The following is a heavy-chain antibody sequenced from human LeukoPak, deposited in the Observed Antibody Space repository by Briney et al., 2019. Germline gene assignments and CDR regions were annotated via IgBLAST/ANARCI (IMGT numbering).Heavy chain of an antibody. J-gene: IGHJ4*02. CDR1: GYTFTSYA. CDR2: ITPSGGT. V-gene: IGHV1-2*02. Sequence: GASVKVSCKASGYTFTSYAIHWVRQAPGQWLEWMGWITPSGGTNYPQKFQGRVAITWDTSITTAYMDLSRLTSDDTAVYYCARDRYGDGFAHLDYWGQGALVTVSS. CDR3: ARDRYGDGFAHLDY. D-gene: IGHD5-24*01.